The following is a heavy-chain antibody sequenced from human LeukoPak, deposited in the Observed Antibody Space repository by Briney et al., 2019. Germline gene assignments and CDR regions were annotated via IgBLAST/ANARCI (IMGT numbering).Heavy chain of an antibody. D-gene: IGHD3-10*01. CDR2: IYYSGST. CDR1: GCSISPYY. J-gene: IGHJ4*02. CDR3: ARHGGGGETYPRIFDY. Sequence: PSETLSLTCTVSGCSISPYYWSWIRQPPGKGLEWIGYIYYSGSTNYNPSLKSRVTISVDTSKNQFSLKLTSVTAADTAVYYCARHGGGGETYPRIFDYWGRGTLVTVSS. V-gene: IGHV4-59*08.